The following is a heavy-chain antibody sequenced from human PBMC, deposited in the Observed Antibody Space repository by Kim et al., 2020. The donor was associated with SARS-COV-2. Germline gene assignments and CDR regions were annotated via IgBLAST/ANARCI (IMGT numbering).Heavy chain of an antibody. CDR1: GGTFSSYA. CDR2: IIPIFGTA. CDR3: ARGRVGATNWFDP. D-gene: IGHD1-26*01. V-gene: IGHV1-69*13. Sequence: SVKVSCKASGGTFSSYAISWVRQAPGQGLEWMGGIIPIFGTANYAQKFQGRVTITADESTSTAYMELSSLRSEDTAVYYCARGRVGATNWFDPWGQGTLVTVSS. J-gene: IGHJ5*02.